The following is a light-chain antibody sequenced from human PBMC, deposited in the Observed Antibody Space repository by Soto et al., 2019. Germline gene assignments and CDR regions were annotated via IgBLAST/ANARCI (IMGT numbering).Light chain of an antibody. CDR1: QSISNKY. V-gene: IGKV3-20*01. Sequence: ELVLTQAPGTLYLSPGERASLSGRASQSISNKYLAWYQQKPGQHHRLLFFGAFSRPPAIPDRLSGSGSGTDFTLTISRLEPGDFALYYCQQYGGSPSKFGQGTRVQIK. CDR3: QQYGGSPSK. CDR2: GAF. J-gene: IGKJ1*01.